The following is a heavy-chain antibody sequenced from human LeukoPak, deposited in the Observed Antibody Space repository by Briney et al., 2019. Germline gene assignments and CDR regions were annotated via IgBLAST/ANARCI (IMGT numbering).Heavy chain of an antibody. V-gene: IGHV3-7*01. CDR2: IKQDGSEK. Sequence: GGSLRLSCAASGFTFSSYWMSWVRQAPGKGLEWVANIKQDGSEKYYVDSVKGRFTISRDNAKNSLYLQMNSLRAEDTAVYYCARWYYYGSGCLLPFDPWGQGTLATVSS. CDR3: ARWYYYGSGCLLPFDP. D-gene: IGHD3-10*01. CDR1: GFTFSSYW. J-gene: IGHJ5*02.